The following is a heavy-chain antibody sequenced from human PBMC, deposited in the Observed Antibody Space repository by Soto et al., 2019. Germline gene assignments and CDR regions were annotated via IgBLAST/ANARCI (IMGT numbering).Heavy chain of an antibody. CDR2: IIPIFDTA. D-gene: IGHD2-2*01. V-gene: IGHV1-69*13. J-gene: IGHJ6*02. Sequence: SLRVSCKASGGTFSSYAISWVRQAPGQGLEWMGGIIPIFDTANYAQKFQGRVTITADESTSTAYMELSSLRSEDTAVYYCARHDCISSSCYYYYYYGMDVWGQGTTVTVSS. CDR1: GGTFSSYA. CDR3: ARHDCISSSCYYYYYYGMDV.